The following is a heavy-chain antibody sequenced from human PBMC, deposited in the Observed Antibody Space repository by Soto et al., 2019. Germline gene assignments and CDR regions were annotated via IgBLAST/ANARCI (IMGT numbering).Heavy chain of an antibody. CDR1: GGSFSGYY. CDR3: ERGPVWCYFDY. CDR2: INHSGST. D-gene: IGHD2-21*01. J-gene: IGHJ4*02. V-gene: IGHV4-34*01. Sequence: NPSETLSLTCAVYGGSFSGYYWSWIRQPPGKGLEWIGEINHSGSTNYNPSLKSRVTISVDASKNQFSLKLSSVTAADTAVYYCERGPVWCYFDYWGQGNLVTVSS.